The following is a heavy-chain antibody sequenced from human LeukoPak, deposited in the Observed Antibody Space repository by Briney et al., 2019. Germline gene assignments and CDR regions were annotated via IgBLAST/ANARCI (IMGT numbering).Heavy chain of an antibody. Sequence: PGGSLRLSCAASGFTFSSYGMHWVRQAPGKGLEWVAYIQYDGSNEQYAHSVKGRFRISRDNAKNSLYLQMNSLRAEDTAVYYCAELGITMIGGVWGKGTTVTISS. V-gene: IGHV3-30*02. CDR2: IQYDGSNE. J-gene: IGHJ6*04. CDR3: AELGITMIGGV. D-gene: IGHD3-10*02. CDR1: GFTFSSYG.